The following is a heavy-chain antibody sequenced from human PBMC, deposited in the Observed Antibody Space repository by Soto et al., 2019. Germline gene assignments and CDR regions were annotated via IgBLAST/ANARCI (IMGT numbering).Heavy chain of an antibody. D-gene: IGHD3-22*01. CDR3: ARGRYYYDSSGYSPFDY. J-gene: IGHJ4*02. V-gene: IGHV3-20*03. Sequence: GSLGRSSVPYGFSFYEYGMSRVRQAPGKGLEWVSGINWNGGSTGYADSVKGRFTISRDNAKNSLYLQMNGLRAEDTALYYCARGRYYYDSSGYSPFDYWXQGP. CDR2: INWNGGST. CDR1: GFSFYEYG.